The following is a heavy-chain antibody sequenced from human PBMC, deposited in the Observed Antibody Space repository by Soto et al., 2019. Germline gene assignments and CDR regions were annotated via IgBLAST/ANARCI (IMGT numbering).Heavy chain of an antibody. CDR1: GFTVSSNY. J-gene: IGHJ3*02. D-gene: IGHD4-17*01. V-gene: IGHV3-66*01. Sequence: GGSQRLSCAASGFTVSSNYMSWVRQAPGKGLEWVSVIYSGGSTYYADSVKGRFTISRDNSKNTLYLQMNSLRAEDTAVYYCARDYGDYGVGIWGQGIMVTVSS. CDR2: IYSGGST. CDR3: ARDYGDYGVGI.